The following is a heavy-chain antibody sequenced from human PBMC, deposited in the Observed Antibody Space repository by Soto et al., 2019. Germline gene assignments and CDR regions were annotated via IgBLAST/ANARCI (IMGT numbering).Heavy chain of an antibody. Sequence: PGGSLRLSGLASGVDLSDFHISWVRQAPGKGLEWISYISSSLGHTDYAESVKGRFTISRDNAKSSVFLEMSDLRSDDTAVYYCAANWDFGLNFWGQGTLVTVSS. V-gene: IGHV3-11*03. D-gene: IGHD1-7*01. CDR3: AANWDFGLNF. J-gene: IGHJ4*02. CDR2: ISSSLGHT. CDR1: GVDLSDFH.